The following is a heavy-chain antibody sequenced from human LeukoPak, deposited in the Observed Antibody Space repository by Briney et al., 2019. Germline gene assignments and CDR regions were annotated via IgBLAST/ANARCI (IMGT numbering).Heavy chain of an antibody. D-gene: IGHD3-22*01. CDR1: GGSISTYY. CDR2: IYSSGST. V-gene: IGHV4-4*07. CDR3: ARGFYDSSGYFDY. J-gene: IGHJ4*02. Sequence: PSETLSLTCTVSGGSISTYYYSWIRQPAGKGLEWIGRIYSSGSTNYDPSLKSRVTMSVETSKNQFSLKLSSVTAADAAVYYCARGFYDSSGYFDYWGQGTLVTVSS.